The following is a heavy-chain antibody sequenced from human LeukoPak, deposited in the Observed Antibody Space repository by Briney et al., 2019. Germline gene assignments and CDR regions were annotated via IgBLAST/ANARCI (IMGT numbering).Heavy chain of an antibody. CDR3: ARGGGRYCSSTSCYSRYYYYYYMDV. CDR2: INHSGST. D-gene: IGHD2-2*01. CDR1: GGSFSGYY. V-gene: IGHV4-34*01. J-gene: IGHJ6*03. Sequence: SETLSLTCAVYGGSFSGYYWSWIRQPPGKGLEWIGEINHSGSTNYNPSLKSRVTISVDTSKNQFSLKLSSVTAADTAVYYCARGGGRYCSSTSCYSRYYYYYYMDVWGKGTTVTVSS.